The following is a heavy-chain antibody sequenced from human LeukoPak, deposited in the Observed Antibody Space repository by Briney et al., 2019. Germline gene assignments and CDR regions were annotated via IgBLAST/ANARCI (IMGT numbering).Heavy chain of an antibody. Sequence: GGSLRLSCAASGFTFNNYGMHWVRQAPGKGLEWVAVISYDGSNKYYADSVKGRFTISRDNSKNTLYLQMNSLRAEDTAVYYCAKDWVDSSGYYYGPGYWGQGTLVTVSS. V-gene: IGHV3-30*18. D-gene: IGHD3-22*01. CDR1: GFTFNNYG. CDR3: AKDWVDSSGYYYGPGY. CDR2: ISYDGSNK. J-gene: IGHJ4*02.